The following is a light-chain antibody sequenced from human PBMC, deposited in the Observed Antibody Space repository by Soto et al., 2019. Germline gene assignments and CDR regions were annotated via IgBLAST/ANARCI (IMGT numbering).Light chain of an antibody. V-gene: IGLV2-11*01. CDR3: CSYAGTYAPV. J-gene: IGLJ2*01. Sequence: QSVLTQPPSVSGSPGQSVTISCTGTSSDVGAYNFVSWYQQYPGKAPKLIIFDVSARPSGVPDRFSGSKSGTTASLTISGLQADDEADYYCCSYAGTYAPVLGGGTKLTVL. CDR1: SSDVGAYNF. CDR2: DVS.